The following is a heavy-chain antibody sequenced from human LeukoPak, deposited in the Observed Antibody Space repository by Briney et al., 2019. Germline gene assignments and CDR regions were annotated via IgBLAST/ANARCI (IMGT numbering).Heavy chain of an antibody. CDR3: ARAGDSSGYYYDY. Sequence: ASVKVSCKASGYTFTGYYMHWVRQAPGQGLVWMGWINPNSGGTNYAQKFQGRVTMTRDTSISTAYMELSRLRSDDTAVYYCARAGDSSGYYYDYWGQGTLVTVSS. D-gene: IGHD3-22*01. V-gene: IGHV1-2*02. CDR1: GYTFTGYY. J-gene: IGHJ4*02. CDR2: INPNSGGT.